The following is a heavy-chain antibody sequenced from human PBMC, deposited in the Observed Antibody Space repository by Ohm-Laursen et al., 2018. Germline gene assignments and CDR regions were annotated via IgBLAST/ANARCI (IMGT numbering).Heavy chain of an antibody. Sequence: GTLSLTCTVSGDSISNYYWSWIRQPPGKGLEWIGYIYYSGSTNYNPSLKSRVTISVDTSKNQFSLKLSSVTAADTAVYYCARAGGGLFDYWGQGTLVTVSS. CDR3: ARAGGGLFDY. D-gene: IGHD3-16*01. CDR1: GDSISNYY. J-gene: IGHJ4*02. V-gene: IGHV4-59*01. CDR2: IYYSGST.